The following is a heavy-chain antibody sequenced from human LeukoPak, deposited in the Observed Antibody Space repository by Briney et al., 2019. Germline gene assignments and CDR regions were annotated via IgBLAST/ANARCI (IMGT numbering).Heavy chain of an antibody. J-gene: IGHJ4*02. V-gene: IGHV1-8*01. D-gene: IGHD6-13*01. Sequence: GASVKVSCKASGYTFTSYDINRVRQATGQGLEWMGWMNPNSGNTGYAQKFQGRVTMTRNTSISTAYMELSSLRSEDTAVYYCARKTAQQLVFFDYWGQGTLVTVSS. CDR3: ARKTAQQLVFFDY. CDR2: MNPNSGNT. CDR1: GYTFTSYD.